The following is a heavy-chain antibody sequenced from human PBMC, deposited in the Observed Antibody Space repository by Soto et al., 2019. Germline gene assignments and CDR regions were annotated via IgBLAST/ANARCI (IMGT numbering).Heavy chain of an antibody. J-gene: IGHJ6*02. CDR2: ISYDGSNK. V-gene: IGHV3-30*18. D-gene: IGHD6-13*01. CDR3: AKESAGYYYGMDV. CDR1: GFTFSSYG. Sequence: PGGSLRLSCAASGFTFSSYGMHWVRQAPGKGLEWVAVISYDGSNKYYADSVKGRFTISRDNSKNTLYLQMNSLRAEDTAVYYCAKESAGYYYGMDVWGQGTTVNVSS.